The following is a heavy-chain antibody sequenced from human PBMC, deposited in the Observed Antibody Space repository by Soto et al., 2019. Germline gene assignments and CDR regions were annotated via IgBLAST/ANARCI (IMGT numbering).Heavy chain of an antibody. J-gene: IGHJ3*02. CDR1: GGSISSGGYY. D-gene: IGHD3-22*01. CDR2: IYYSGST. Sequence: QVQLQESGPGLVKPSQTLSLTCTVSGGSISSGGYYWSWIRQHPGKGLEWIGYIYYSGSTYYNPSLKSRVTISVDTYKNQFSLKLSSVTAADTAVYYCARVRVPHYYDSSGHAFDIWGQGTMVTVSS. V-gene: IGHV4-31*03. CDR3: ARVRVPHYYDSSGHAFDI.